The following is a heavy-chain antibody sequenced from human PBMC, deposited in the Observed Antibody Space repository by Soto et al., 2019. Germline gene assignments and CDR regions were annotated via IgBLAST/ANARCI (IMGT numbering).Heavy chain of an antibody. V-gene: IGHV3-23*01. Sequence: EVQLLESGGGLVQPGGSLRLSCGASGFTFSDNAMTWVRQAPGKGLEWVSSISDDGDSTYYADSVKGRFTISRDNSKNTLFLQMSSLRAEDTAVYYCAKSLSTAVNYGLDVWGQGTSVTVSS. CDR1: GFTFSDNA. CDR2: ISDDGDST. J-gene: IGHJ6*02. D-gene: IGHD2-2*01. CDR3: AKSLSTAVNYGLDV.